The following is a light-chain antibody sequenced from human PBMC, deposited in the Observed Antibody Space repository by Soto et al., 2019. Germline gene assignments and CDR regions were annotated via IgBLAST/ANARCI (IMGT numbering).Light chain of an antibody. CDR1: SSDVGRFNY. V-gene: IGLV2-14*01. CDR3: SSYTNSNSLRYV. J-gene: IGLJ1*01. Sequence: QSALTQPASVSGSPGQSITISCTGTSSDVGRFNYVSWYQQHPGKAPKVIIYEVTNRPSGISNRFSASKSGNMASLTISGLQAEDEADYYCSSYTNSNSLRYVFGTGTKVTVL. CDR2: EVT.